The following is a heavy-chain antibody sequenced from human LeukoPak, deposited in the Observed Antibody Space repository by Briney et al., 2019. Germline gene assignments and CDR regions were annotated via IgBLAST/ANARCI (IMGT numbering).Heavy chain of an antibody. J-gene: IGHJ4*02. V-gene: IGHV3-30*09. Sequence: PGRSLRLSCVASGFTFSSYAMHWVRQAPGKGLEWVAVTSKDGSNKYYADSVKGRFAISRDNSKNTLYPQMNSLRAEDTAVYYCARDGVRGVRLTFAFDYWGQGTLVTVSS. CDR2: TSKDGSNK. CDR1: GFTFSSYA. CDR3: ARDGVRGVRLTFAFDY. D-gene: IGHD3-10*01.